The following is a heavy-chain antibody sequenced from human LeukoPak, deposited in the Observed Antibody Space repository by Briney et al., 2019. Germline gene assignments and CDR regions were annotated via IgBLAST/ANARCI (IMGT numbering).Heavy chain of an antibody. CDR3: SSRRRHTRYFDY. D-gene: IGHD2-21*01. V-gene: IGHV4-59*08. CDR2: IHYSGRT. Sequence: PSETLSLTCTVSGGSISSYYWSWIRQPPGKGLEWIGYIHYSGRTNYSPYLKSRVTISVDTSKSQFSLKLSSGTAADTAVYFFSSRRRHTRYFDYWGQGTLVTVSS. CDR1: GGSISSYY. J-gene: IGHJ4*02.